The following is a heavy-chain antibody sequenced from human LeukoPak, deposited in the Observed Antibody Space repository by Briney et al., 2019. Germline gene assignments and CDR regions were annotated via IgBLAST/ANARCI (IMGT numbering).Heavy chain of an antibody. J-gene: IGHJ4*02. CDR1: GYTFTGYY. V-gene: IGHV1-2*02. CDR2: INPNNGCT. D-gene: IGHD6-13*01. Sequence: GASVKVSCKASGYTFTGYYIHWVRQAPGQGLEWMGWINPNNGCTNYAQKFQGRVTMTRDTSITTAYMELSRLRSDDTAVYYCARSLGYTSSWYLDYWGQGTLVTVSS. CDR3: ARSLGYTSSWYLDY.